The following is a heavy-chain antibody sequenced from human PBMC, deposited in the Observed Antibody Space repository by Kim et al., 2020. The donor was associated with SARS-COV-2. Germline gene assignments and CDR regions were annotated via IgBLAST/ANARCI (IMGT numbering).Heavy chain of an antibody. CDR2: IYYSGST. D-gene: IGHD2-2*02. CDR3: ARAARVPAAINWFDP. V-gene: IGHV4-59*13. CDR1: GGSISSYY. Sequence: SETLSLTCTVSGGSISSYYWSWIRQPPGKGLEWIGYIYYSGSTNYNPSLKSRVTISVDTSKNQFSLKLSSVTAADTAVYYCARAARVPAAINWFDPWGQGTLVTVSS. J-gene: IGHJ5*02.